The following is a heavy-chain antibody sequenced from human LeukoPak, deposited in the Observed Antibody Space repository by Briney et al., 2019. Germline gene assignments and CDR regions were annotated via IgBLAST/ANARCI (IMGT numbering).Heavy chain of an antibody. CDR2: INQDGSEK. Sequence: GGSLRLSCAASGFTFSIYWMSWVRQALGKGLEWVAKINQDGSEKYYVDSVKGRFTISRDNAKNSLYLQMNSLRAEDTAVYYCARERDLNWFDPWGQGTLVTVSS. J-gene: IGHJ5*02. CDR3: ARERDLNWFDP. V-gene: IGHV3-7*04. CDR1: GFTFSIYW.